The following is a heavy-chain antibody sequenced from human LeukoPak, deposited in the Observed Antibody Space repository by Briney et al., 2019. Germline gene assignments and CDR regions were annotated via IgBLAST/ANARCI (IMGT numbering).Heavy chain of an antibody. J-gene: IGHJ4*02. CDR2: MNPNSGNT. CDR1: GYTFTSYD. D-gene: IGHD6-13*01. V-gene: IGHV1-8*01. CDR3: ARVTAYSSSWYLGY. Sequence: ASVKVSCKASGYTFTSYDINWVRQATGQGLEWMGWMNPNSGNTGYAQKFQGRVTMTRNTSISTAYRELSSLRSEDTAVYYCARVTAYSSSWYLGYWGQGTLVTVSS.